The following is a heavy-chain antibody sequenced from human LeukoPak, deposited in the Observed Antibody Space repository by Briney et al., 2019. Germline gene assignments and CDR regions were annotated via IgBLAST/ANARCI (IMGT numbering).Heavy chain of an antibody. CDR3: ARSHYYDSSGSFYYYYGLDV. V-gene: IGHV3-74*01. CDR2: INNDGSST. CDR1: GFTVSSNY. Sequence: GGSLRLSCAASGFTVSSNYMNWVRQAPGKGPVWVSRINNDGSSTRYADSVKGRFTISRDNAKDTLYLQMTSLRAEDTAVYYCARSHYYDSSGSFYYYYGLDVWGQGTTVTVSS. D-gene: IGHD3-22*01. J-gene: IGHJ6*02.